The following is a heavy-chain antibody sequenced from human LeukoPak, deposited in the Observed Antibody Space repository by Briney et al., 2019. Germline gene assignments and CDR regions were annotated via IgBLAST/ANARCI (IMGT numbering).Heavy chain of an antibody. CDR1: GYSISSGYY. J-gene: IGHJ5*02. D-gene: IGHD3-3*01. Sequence: SETLSLTCTVSGYSISSGYYWGWIRPPPGKGLEWIGSINHSGSTYYNPSLKSRVTISVDTSKNQFSLKLSSVTAADTAVYYCARVSVRNRFDPWGQGTLVTVSS. CDR2: INHSGST. CDR3: ARVSVRNRFDP. V-gene: IGHV4-38-2*02.